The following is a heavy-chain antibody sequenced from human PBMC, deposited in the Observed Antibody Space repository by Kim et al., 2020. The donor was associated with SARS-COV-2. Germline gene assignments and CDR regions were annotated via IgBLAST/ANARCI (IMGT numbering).Heavy chain of an antibody. V-gene: IGHV4-39*01. CDR1: GGSISSSSYY. CDR2: IYYSGST. J-gene: IGHJ5*02. CDR3: ARRIAAAGSEWFDP. Sequence: SETLSLTCTVSGGSISSSSYYWGWIRQPPGKGLEWIGSIYYSGSTYYNPSLKSRVTISVDTSKNQFSLKLSSVTAADTAVYYCARRIAAAGSEWFDPWGQGTLVTVSS. D-gene: IGHD6-13*01.